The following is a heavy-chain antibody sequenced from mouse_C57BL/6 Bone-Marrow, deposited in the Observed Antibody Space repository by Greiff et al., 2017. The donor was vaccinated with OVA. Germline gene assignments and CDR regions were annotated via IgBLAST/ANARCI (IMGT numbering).Heavy chain of an antibody. CDR3: ASSYYAPYYFDY. CDR2: IRNKANGYTT. D-gene: IGHD1-1*01. CDR1: GFTFTDYY. V-gene: IGHV7-3*01. J-gene: IGHJ2*01. Sequence: DVHLVESGGGLVQPGGSLSLSCAASGFTFTDYYMSWVRQPPGKALEWLGFIRNKANGYTTEYSASVKGRFTISRDNSQSILYLQMNALRAEDSATYYCASSYYAPYYFDYWGQGTTLTVSS.